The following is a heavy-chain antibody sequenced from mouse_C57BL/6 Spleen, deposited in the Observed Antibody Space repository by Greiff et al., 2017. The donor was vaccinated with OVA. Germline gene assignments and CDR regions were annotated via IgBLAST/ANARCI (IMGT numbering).Heavy chain of an antibody. D-gene: IGHD1-1*01. J-gene: IGHJ1*03. V-gene: IGHV3-1*01. CDR3: ARGGITTVVFWYCDV. Sequence: VQLQQSGPGMVKPSQSLSLTCTVTGYSITSGYDWHWIRHFPGNKLEWMGYISYSGSTNYHPSLKSRISITHDTSKNHFFLKLNSVTTEDTAADYCARGGITTVVFWYCDVWGTGTTVTVSS. CDR2: ISYSGST. CDR1: GYSITSGYD.